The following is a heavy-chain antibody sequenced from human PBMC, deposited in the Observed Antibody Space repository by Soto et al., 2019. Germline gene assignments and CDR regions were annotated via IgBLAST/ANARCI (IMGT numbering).Heavy chain of an antibody. Sequence: QVQLVQSGAEVKKPGASVKISCKGSGYTFTSYAIHWVRQAPGQCLEWMGWINGGNGNTKSSQNFQGRVTITRDTSASTAYMELSSLTSEDTAVYYCAITPVGTTKLDYWGQGTLVTVSS. V-gene: IGHV1-3*01. CDR2: INGGNGNT. D-gene: IGHD1-26*01. CDR3: AITPVGTTKLDY. CDR1: GYTFTSYA. J-gene: IGHJ4*02.